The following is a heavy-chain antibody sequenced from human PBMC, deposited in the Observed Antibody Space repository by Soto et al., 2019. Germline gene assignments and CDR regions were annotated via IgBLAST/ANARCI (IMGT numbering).Heavy chain of an antibody. J-gene: IGHJ4*02. CDR3: AKASRGYSSSWYVGY. CDR1: GFTFSSYA. CDR2: ISGGGGST. D-gene: IGHD6-13*01. V-gene: IGHV3-23*01. Sequence: EVQLLESGGGLVQPGGSLRLSCAASGFTFSSYAMSWVRQAPGKGLEWVSAISGGGGSTYYADSVKGRFTISRDNSKNTLYLQMNSLRAEDTAVYYCAKASRGYSSSWYVGYWGQGTLVTVSS.